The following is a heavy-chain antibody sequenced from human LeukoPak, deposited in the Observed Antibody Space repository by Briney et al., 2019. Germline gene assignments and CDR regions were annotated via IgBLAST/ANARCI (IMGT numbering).Heavy chain of an antibody. CDR2: ISGNSGST. Sequence: GGSLRLSCAASGFTFSSYAMSWVRQTPGKGLEWVSSISGNSGSTHYADSVKGRFTISRDNSKNTLYLQINSLRAEDTAVYYCAKGVVVVPAAGHYFDYWGQGTLVTVSS. CDR3: AKGVVVVPAAGHYFDY. D-gene: IGHD2-2*01. CDR1: GFTFSSYA. J-gene: IGHJ4*02. V-gene: IGHV3-23*01.